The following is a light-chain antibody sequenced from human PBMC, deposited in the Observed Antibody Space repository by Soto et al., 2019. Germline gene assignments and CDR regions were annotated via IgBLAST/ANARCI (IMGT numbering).Light chain of an antibody. CDR1: QGISSY. Sequence: AIRMTQSPSSLSASTGDRVTITCRASQGISSYLAWYQQKPGKAPKLLIYAASTLQSGVPSRFSGSGSGTDFTLTISCLQSEDFANYYCQQYYSYPQTFGPGTKVDIK. CDR3: QQYYSYPQT. CDR2: AAS. J-gene: IGKJ3*01. V-gene: IGKV1-8*01.